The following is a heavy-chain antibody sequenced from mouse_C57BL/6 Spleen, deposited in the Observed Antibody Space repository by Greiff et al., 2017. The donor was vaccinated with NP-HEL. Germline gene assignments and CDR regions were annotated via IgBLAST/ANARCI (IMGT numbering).Heavy chain of an antibody. V-gene: IGHV1-52*01. CDR2: IDPSDSET. J-gene: IGHJ4*01. D-gene: IGHD2-4*01. CDR3: ATIYYDYDGTLYYAMDY. CDR1: GYTFTSYW. Sequence: VKLQQPGAELVRPGSSVKLSCKASGYTFTSYWMHWVKQRPIQGLEWIGNIDPSDSETHYNQKFKDKATLTVDKSSSTAYMQLSSLTSEDSAVYYCATIYYDYDGTLYYAMDYWGQGTSVTVSS.